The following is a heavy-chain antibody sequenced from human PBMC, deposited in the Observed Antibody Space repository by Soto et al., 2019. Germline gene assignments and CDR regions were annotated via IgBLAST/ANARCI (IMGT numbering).Heavy chain of an antibody. CDR3: AKDGVVVPAPYYFDY. J-gene: IGHJ4*02. CDR2: ISYDGSNK. Sequence: PGGSLRLSCAASGFTFSSYGMHWVRQAPGKGLEWVAVISYDGSNKYYADSVKGRFTISRDNSKNTLYLQMNSLRAEDTAVYYCAKDGVVVPAPYYFDYWGQGTLVTVSS. D-gene: IGHD2-2*01. CDR1: GFTFSSYG. V-gene: IGHV3-30*18.